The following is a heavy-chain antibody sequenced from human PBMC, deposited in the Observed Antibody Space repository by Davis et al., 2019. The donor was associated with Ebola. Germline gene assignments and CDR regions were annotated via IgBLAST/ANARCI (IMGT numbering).Heavy chain of an antibody. Sequence: GESLKISCAASGFTFSSYWMHWVRQAPGKGLVWVSRINSDGTSTSYADSVKGRFTISRDNAKNSLFLQMNSLRPEDTAVYYCAKDGVAAASDYWGQGTLVTVSS. CDR3: AKDGVAAASDY. CDR2: INSDGTST. CDR1: GFTFSSYW. D-gene: IGHD2-2*01. J-gene: IGHJ4*02. V-gene: IGHV3-74*01.